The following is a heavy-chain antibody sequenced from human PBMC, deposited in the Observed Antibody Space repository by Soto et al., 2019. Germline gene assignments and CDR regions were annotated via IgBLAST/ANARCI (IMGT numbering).Heavy chain of an antibody. V-gene: IGHV3-23*01. Sequence: EVQPLKSGGGLVQPGGSLRLSCAASGFTFSSYAMSWLRQAPGKGLEWVSAISGSGGSTYYADSVKGRFTISRDNSKNTLYLQMNSLRAEDTAVYYCAKVKTSPDCSGGSCYSPLDYWGQGTLVTVSS. CDR2: ISGSGGST. D-gene: IGHD2-15*01. J-gene: IGHJ4*02. CDR1: GFTFSSYA. CDR3: AKVKTSPDCSGGSCYSPLDY.